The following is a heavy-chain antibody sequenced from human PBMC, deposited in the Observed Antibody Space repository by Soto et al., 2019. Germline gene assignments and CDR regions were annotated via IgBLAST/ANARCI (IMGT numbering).Heavy chain of an antibody. J-gene: IGHJ4*02. CDR2: ISPYNLNT. V-gene: IGHV1-18*01. Sequence: QVQLVQSGAEVKKPGASVKVSCKASGYSFTSYGISWVRQAPGQGLEWLGWISPYNLNTNYAQKLQGRVTISADTSTNTAYMELRSLRSDDTAVYYFARGRGSASYYFNWGQGTLVTVSS. D-gene: IGHD3-10*01. CDR3: ARGRGSASYYFN. CDR1: GYSFTSYG.